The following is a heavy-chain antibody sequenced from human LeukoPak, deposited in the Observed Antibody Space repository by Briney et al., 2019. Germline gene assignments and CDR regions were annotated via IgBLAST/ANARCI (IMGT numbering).Heavy chain of an antibody. D-gene: IGHD6-13*01. CDR2: ISSSGSTI. V-gene: IGHV3-11*04. Sequence: PGGSLRLSCAASGFTFSDYYMSWIRQAPGKGLEWVSYISSSGSTIYYADSVKGRFTISRDNAKNSLYLQMNSLKVEDTAVYYCATPAAGPGAEYSLYWGQGTLVIVSS. J-gene: IGHJ1*01. CDR1: GFTFSDYY. CDR3: ATPAAGPGAEYSLY.